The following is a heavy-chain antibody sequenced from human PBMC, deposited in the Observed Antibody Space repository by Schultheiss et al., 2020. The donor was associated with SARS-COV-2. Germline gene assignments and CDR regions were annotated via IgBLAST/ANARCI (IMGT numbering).Heavy chain of an antibody. CDR2: INHSGST. D-gene: IGHD3-22*01. CDR1: GGSFSGYY. CDR3: ARRGYYDSSGYSYYFDY. J-gene: IGHJ4*01. V-gene: IGHV4-34*01. Sequence: SQTLSLTCAVYGGSFSGYYWSWIRQPPGKGLEWIGEINHSGSTNYNPSLKSRVTISVDTSKNQFSLKLSSVTAANTAVYYCARRGYYDSSGYSYYFDYWGXGTLXTVSS.